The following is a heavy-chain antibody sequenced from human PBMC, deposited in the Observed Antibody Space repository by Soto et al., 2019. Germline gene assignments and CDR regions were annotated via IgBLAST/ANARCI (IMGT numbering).Heavy chain of an antibody. CDR2: INPSGGST. J-gene: IGHJ5*02. V-gene: IGHV1-46*01. CDR3: ARSILGYCISTSCSNNWFDP. D-gene: IGHD2-2*01. Sequence: ASVKVSCKASGYTFTSSYMHWVRQAPGQGLEWMGIINPSGGSTSYAQKFQGRVTMTRDTSTSTVYMELSSLRSEDTAVYYCARSILGYCISTSCSNNWFDPWGQGTLVTVSS. CDR1: GYTFTSSY.